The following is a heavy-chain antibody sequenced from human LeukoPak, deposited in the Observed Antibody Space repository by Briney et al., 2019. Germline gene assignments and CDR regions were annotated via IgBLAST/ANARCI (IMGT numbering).Heavy chain of an antibody. CDR2: INTNGANT. Sequence: GGSLRLSCSASGFTFKSYAMHWVRQAPGKGLEYVSSINTNGANTYYADSVKGRFTISRDNSRNTVYVQMNSLTPEDTAVYYCARGTAGYHSSYFDYWGQGTLVTVSS. CDR1: GFTFKSYA. V-gene: IGHV3-64*04. J-gene: IGHJ4*02. D-gene: IGHD3-16*02. CDR3: ARGTAGYHSSYFDY.